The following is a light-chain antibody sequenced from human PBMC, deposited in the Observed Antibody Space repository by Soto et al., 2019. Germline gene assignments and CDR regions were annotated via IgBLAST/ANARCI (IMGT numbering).Light chain of an antibody. Sequence: DIQMTQSPSSLSASVGDRVTITCRASQSISSYLNWYQQKPGKAPKLLIYAASSLQSGVPSRFSGSGSGTDFTLTISSLQPEDFATYYCQQSDSTPWTFGQGNKVELK. CDR2: AAS. CDR3: QQSDSTPWT. J-gene: IGKJ1*01. CDR1: QSISSY. V-gene: IGKV1-39*01.